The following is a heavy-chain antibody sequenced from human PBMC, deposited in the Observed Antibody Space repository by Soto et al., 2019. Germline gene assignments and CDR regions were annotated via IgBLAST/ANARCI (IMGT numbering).Heavy chain of an antibody. CDR3: AREVVLVPAANGPPSNWFDP. V-gene: IGHV4-30-2*01. Sequence: SETLSLTCAVSGGSISSGGYSWSWIRQPPGKGLEWIGYIYHSGSTYYNPSLKSRVTISVDRSKNQFSLKLSSVTAADTAVYYCAREVVLVPAANGPPSNWFDPWGQGTLVTVSS. J-gene: IGHJ5*02. D-gene: IGHD2-2*01. CDR2: IYHSGST. CDR1: GGSISSGGYS.